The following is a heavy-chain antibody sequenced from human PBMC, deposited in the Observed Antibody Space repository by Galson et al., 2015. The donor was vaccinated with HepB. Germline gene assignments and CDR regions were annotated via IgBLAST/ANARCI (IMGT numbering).Heavy chain of an antibody. Sequence: SLRLSCAASGFTFSSYATHWVRQAPGKGLEWVAVISYDGSNKYYADSVKGRFTISRDNSKNTLYLQMNSLRAEDTAVYYCARVVGGGQVLLAGFDLWGRGTLVTVSS. CDR1: GFTFSSYA. V-gene: IGHV3-30*04. CDR2: ISYDGSNK. CDR3: ARVVGGGQVLLAGFDL. D-gene: IGHD3-10*01. J-gene: IGHJ2*01.